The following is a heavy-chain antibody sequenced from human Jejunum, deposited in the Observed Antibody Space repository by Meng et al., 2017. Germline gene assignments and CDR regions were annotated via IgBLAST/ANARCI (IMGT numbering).Heavy chain of an antibody. Sequence: QGELVQAGAEWKKPGASVKVSCKASGYTFTGYYMHWVRQAPGQGLEWMGWINPSSGTNYAQKFQGRVTMTRDTSISTAYMELSSLTSDDTAVYYCARDGAVAGTTNSFDPWGQGTLVTVSS. J-gene: IGHJ5*02. CDR3: ARDGAVAGTTNSFDP. D-gene: IGHD6-19*01. CDR1: GYTFTGYY. CDR2: INPSSGT. V-gene: IGHV1-2*02.